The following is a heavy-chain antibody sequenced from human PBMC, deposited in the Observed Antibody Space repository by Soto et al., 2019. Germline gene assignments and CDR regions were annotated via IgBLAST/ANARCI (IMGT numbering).Heavy chain of an antibody. Sequence: GGSLRLSCAASGFTFSSYWMSWVRQAPGKGLEWVANIKQDGSEKYYVDSVKGRFTISRDNAKNSLYLQMNSLRAEDTAVYYCARDDVLFDGGRCYGVPLDVWAKGTTVTVYS. CDR1: GFTFSSYW. D-gene: IGHD2-15*01. J-gene: IGHJ6*04. V-gene: IGHV3-7*01. CDR2: IKQDGSEK. CDR3: ARDDVLFDGGRCYGVPLDV.